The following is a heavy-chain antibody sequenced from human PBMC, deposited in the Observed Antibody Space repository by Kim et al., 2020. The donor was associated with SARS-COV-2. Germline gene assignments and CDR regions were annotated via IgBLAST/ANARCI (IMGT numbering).Heavy chain of an antibody. Sequence: SETLSLTCTVSGGSVNSISYYWSWIRQPPGKGLEWIGYIYYSGNINYNPSLKSRVSIAIATTQNQFSLTPSSVTAADTAVYYCARIRVVGYGDYWGPGALVTASS. CDR3: ARIRVVGYGDY. D-gene: IGHD2-2*01. CDR2: IYYSGNI. CDR1: GGSVNSISYY. V-gene: IGHV4-61*01. J-gene: IGHJ4*02.